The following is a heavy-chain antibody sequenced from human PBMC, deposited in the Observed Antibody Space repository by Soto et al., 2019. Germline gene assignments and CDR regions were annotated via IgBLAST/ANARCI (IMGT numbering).Heavy chain of an antibody. D-gene: IGHD6-13*01. V-gene: IGHV1-2*02. CDR1: GYTFTGYY. CDR2: INPNSGGT. J-gene: IGHJ4*02. Sequence: GASVKVSCKASGYTFTGYYMHWVRQAPGQGLEWMGWINPNSGGTNYAQKFLGRVTMTRDTSISTAYMELSRLRSDDTAVYYCARGGSGWYSAFDYWGQGTLVTVSS. CDR3: ARGGSGWYSAFDY.